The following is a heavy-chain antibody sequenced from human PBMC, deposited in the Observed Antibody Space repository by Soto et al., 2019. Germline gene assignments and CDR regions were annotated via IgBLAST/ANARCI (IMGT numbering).Heavy chain of an antibody. J-gene: IGHJ3*02. CDR1: GFTFSSYA. V-gene: IGHV3-30-3*01. CDR3: ARGLYVGAMRGAFDI. D-gene: IGHD1-26*01. CDR2: ISYDGSNK. Sequence: QVQLVESGGGVVQPGRSLRLSCAASGFTFSSYAMHWVRQAPGKGLEWVAVISYDGSNKYYADSVKGRFTISRDNSKNTLYLQMNSLRAEDTAVYYCARGLYVGAMRGAFDIWGQGTMVTVSS.